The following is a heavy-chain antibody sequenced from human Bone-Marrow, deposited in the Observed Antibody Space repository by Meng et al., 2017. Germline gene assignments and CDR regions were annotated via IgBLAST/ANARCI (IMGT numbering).Heavy chain of an antibody. V-gene: IGHV4-30-4*01. Sequence: QVQLQESGPGLVKPSQTLSLTCTVSGASIRSGDYFWIWIRQPPGKGLEWIGYISYSGGTNYNPSLKSRVTISVDKSKNQFSLKLSSVTAADTAVYYCARVSLQATIAAAGVVWFDPWGQGTLVTVSS. J-gene: IGHJ5*02. D-gene: IGHD6-13*01. CDR3: ARVSLQATIAAAGVVWFDP. CDR2: ISYSGGT. CDR1: GASIRSGDYF.